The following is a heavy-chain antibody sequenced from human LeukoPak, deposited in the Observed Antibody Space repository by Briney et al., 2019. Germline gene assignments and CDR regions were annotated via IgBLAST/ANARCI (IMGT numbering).Heavy chain of an antibody. CDR2: INSDGSST. CDR3: ARVELVVAATYHAFDI. D-gene: IGHD2-15*01. Sequence: PGGSLRLSCAASGFTFSSYWMHWVRQAPGKGLVWVSRINSDGSSTTYADSVKGRFTISRDNAKNTLYLQMNSLRAEDTAVYYCARVELVVAATYHAFDIWGQGTMVTVSS. V-gene: IGHV3-74*01. CDR1: GFTFSSYW. J-gene: IGHJ3*02.